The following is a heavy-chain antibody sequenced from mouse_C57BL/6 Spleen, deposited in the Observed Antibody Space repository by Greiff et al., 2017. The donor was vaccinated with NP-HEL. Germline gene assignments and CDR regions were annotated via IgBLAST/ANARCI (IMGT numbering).Heavy chain of an antibody. CDR3: ARGGKLGRFDY. CDR1: GYTFTDYY. V-gene: IGHV1-26*01. J-gene: IGHJ2*01. CDR2: INPNNGGT. Sequence: VQLQQSGPELVKPGASVKISCKASGYTFTDYYMNWVKQSHGKSLEWIGDINPNNGGTSYNQKFKGKATLTVDKSSSTAYMELRSLTSEDSAVYYCARGGKLGRFDYWGQGTTLTVSS. D-gene: IGHD4-1*01.